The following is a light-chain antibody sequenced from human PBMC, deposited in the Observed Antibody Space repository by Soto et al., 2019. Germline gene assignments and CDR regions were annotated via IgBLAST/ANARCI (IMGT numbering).Light chain of an antibody. CDR3: QQSSSTPPRT. Sequence: DIQMTQSPSSLSASVGDRVTITCRASQSISSYLNWYQQKPGKAPKLLIYAASSLQSGVPSRFSGSGSGTNFTLTISSLQPEDFATYYCQQSSSTPPRTFGQGTKVESK. CDR1: QSISSY. V-gene: IGKV1-39*01. J-gene: IGKJ1*01. CDR2: AAS.